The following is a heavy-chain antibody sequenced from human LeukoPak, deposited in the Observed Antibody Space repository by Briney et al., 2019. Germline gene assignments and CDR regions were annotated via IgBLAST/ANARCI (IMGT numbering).Heavy chain of an antibody. CDR2: ISAGGDRT. Sequence: GGSLRLSCEASGFTFSSYAMSWVRQAPGKGLDWVSGISAGGDRTYYADSVKGRFTISRDNAKNTLYLQMNSLRAEGTAVYYCAKFEYSTATQLYYFDCWGQGALVTVSS. J-gene: IGHJ4*02. CDR1: GFTFSSYA. D-gene: IGHD5-24*01. CDR3: AKFEYSTATQLYYFDC. V-gene: IGHV3-23*01.